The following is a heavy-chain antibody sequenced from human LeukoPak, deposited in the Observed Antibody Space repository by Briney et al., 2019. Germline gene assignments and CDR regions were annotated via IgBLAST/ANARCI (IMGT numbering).Heavy chain of an antibody. CDR1: GGSISSGGYY. D-gene: IGHD2-2*01. CDR2: IYYSGST. J-gene: IGHJ3*02. CDR3: ARDSRIVVVPAATQGDWAFDI. V-gene: IGHV4-31*03. Sequence: PSQTLSLTCTVSGGSISSGGYYWSWIRQHPGKGLEWIGYIYYSGSTNYNPSLKSRVTISVDTSKNQFSLKLSSATAADTAVYYCARDSRIVVVPAATQGDWAFDIWGQGTMVTVSS.